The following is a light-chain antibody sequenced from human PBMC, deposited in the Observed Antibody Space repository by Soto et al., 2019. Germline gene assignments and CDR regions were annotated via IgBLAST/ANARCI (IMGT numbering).Light chain of an antibody. CDR3: QQLNRYLT. V-gene: IGKV1-9*01. J-gene: IGKJ4*01. CDR1: QGVSSY. Sequence: DIQLTQSPSFLSTSLGDRVTITCRASQGVSSYLAWYQQKPGKAPKLLIYGASTLQSEVPSRFSGSGSGTEVTLTIRSLQPEDIGTYYCQQLNRYLTFGGGTRVEI. CDR2: GAS.